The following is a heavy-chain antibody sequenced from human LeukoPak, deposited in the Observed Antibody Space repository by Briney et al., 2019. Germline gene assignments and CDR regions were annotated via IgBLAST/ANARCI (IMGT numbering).Heavy chain of an antibody. V-gene: IGHV4-34*01. Sequence: PAETLSLTCAVYGVSFSGYYWSWIRQPPGKGLEWIGEINHCGSTNYNPSLKSRVTITVDTSKNQFSLKLSSVTVADTAVYYCACGYLSGSCYADWGQGTLVTVSS. CDR2: INHCGST. CDR3: ACGYLSGSCYAD. J-gene: IGHJ4*02. CDR1: GVSFSGYY. D-gene: IGHD2-15*01.